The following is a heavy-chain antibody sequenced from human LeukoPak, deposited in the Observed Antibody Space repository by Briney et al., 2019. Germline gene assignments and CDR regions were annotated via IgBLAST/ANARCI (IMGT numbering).Heavy chain of an antibody. CDR2: IIPIFGTA. CDR3: AQAPASILWWFDP. D-gene: IGHD2-2*02. V-gene: IGHV1-69*13. Sequence: GASVKVSCKASGGTFSSYAISWVRQAPGQGLEWMGGIIPIFGTANYAQKFQGRVTITADESTSTAYMELSSLRSEDTAVYYCAQAPASILWWFDPWGQGTLVTVSS. CDR1: GGTFSSYA. J-gene: IGHJ5*02.